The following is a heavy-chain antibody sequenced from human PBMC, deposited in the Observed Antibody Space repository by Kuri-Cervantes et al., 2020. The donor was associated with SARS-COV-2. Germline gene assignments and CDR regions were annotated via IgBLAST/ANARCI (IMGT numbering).Heavy chain of an antibody. J-gene: IGHJ6*02. CDR1: GGTFSSYA. CDR2: IIPIFGTA. D-gene: IGHD6-19*01. Sequence: LVKVSCKASGGTFSSYAISWVRQAPGQGLEWMGGIIPIFGTANYTQKFQGRATITADKSTSTAYMELSSLRSEDTAVYYCARDRGEQWLVSHYYYYGMDVWGQGTTVTVSS. CDR3: ARDRGEQWLVSHYYYYGMDV. V-gene: IGHV1-69*06.